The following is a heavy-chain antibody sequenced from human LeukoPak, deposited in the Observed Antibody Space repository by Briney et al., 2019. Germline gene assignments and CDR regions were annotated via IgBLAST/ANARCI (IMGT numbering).Heavy chain of an antibody. CDR1: GFSFSSYW. Sequence: GGSLRLSCAASGFSFSSYWMSWVRQAPGKGLEWVANIKEDESEKDYVDSVKGRFTISRDNAKNTLYLQMNSLRAEDTAVYYCAREGITTDAFDIWGQGTMVTVSS. CDR3: AREGITTDAFDI. J-gene: IGHJ3*02. V-gene: IGHV3-7*01. CDR2: IKEDESEK. D-gene: IGHD3-22*01.